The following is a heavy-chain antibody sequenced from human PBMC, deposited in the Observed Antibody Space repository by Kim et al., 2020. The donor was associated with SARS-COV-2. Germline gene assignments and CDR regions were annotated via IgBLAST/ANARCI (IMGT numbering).Heavy chain of an antibody. Sequence: SETLSLTCTVSGASISSSLYSWAWIRQPPGKGLEWIGSVSFTGVFYYKPSLKSRVSTSVDSSMNQFSLKLTSVTAADTAVYYCAASPGFTNTHPALFDS. J-gene: IGHJ4*01. V-gene: IGHV4-39*01. CDR2: VSFTGVF. D-gene: IGHD2-2*01. CDR3: AASPGFTNTHPALFDS. CDR1: GASISSSLYS.